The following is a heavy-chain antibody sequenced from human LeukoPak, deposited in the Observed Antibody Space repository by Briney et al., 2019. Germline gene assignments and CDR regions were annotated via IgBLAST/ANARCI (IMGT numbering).Heavy chain of an antibody. D-gene: IGHD3-16*01. CDR3: ARDFRRGGDAFDI. CDR2: MNPNSGNT. Sequence: ASVKVSCKASGYTFTSYDINWVRQATGQGLEWMGWMNPNSGNTGYAQKFQGRVTMTRNTSISTAYMELRSLRSDDTAVYYCARDFRRGGDAFDIWGQGTMVTVSS. V-gene: IGHV1-8*01. J-gene: IGHJ3*02. CDR1: GYTFTSYD.